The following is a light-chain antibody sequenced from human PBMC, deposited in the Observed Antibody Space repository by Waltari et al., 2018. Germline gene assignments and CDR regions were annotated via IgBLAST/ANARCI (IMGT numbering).Light chain of an antibody. Sequence: QSALTQPASVSGSPGQSITISCIGTSRDLWTSNLVSLYQQYPGKAPKPIIFDVSNRPSGISNRFSGSKSANTASLIISGLQAEDEADYYCCSYASISSWVFGGGTKVTVL. CDR2: DVS. CDR1: SRDLWTSNL. CDR3: CSYASISSWV. V-gene: IGLV2-23*02. J-gene: IGLJ3*02.